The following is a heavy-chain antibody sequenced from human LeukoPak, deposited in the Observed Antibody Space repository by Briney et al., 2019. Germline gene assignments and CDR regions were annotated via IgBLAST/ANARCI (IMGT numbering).Heavy chain of an antibody. Sequence: GGSLRLSCAASGFTFSSYWMNWARQAPGKGLEWVASINHNGNVNYYVDSVKGRFTISRDNAKNSLYLQMSNLRAEDTAVYFCAKGGGLDVWGQGAMVTVSS. CDR1: GFTFSSYW. D-gene: IGHD3-16*01. V-gene: IGHV3-7*03. CDR3: AKGGGLDV. CDR2: INHNGNVN. J-gene: IGHJ6*02.